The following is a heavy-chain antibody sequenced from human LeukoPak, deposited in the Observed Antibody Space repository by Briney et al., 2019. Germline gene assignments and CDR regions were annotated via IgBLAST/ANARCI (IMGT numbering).Heavy chain of an antibody. CDR1: GFTSSSYW. J-gene: IGHJ6*02. CDR3: ARDMVKQWLISYYYYGMDV. D-gene: IGHD6-19*01. Sequence: PGGSLRLSCAASGFTSSSYWMSWVRQAPGKGLGWVANIKQDGSEKYYVDSVKGRFTISRDNAKNSLCLQMNSLRAEDTAVYYCARDMVKQWLISYYYYGMDVWGQGTTVTVSS. V-gene: IGHV3-7*03. CDR2: IKQDGSEK.